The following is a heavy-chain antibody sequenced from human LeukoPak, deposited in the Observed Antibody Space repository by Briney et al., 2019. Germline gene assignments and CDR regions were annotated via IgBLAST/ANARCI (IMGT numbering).Heavy chain of an antibody. D-gene: IGHD2-15*01. V-gene: IGHV5-51*01. Sequence: GESLKISCKGSGYSFTNYWIGWVRQMPGKGLEWMGIIYPSDSDIRYSPSFQGQVTISADKSISTAYLQWSSLQASDTAMYYCARSGGTNWFDPWGQGTLVTVSS. CDR3: ARSGGTNWFDP. J-gene: IGHJ5*02. CDR1: GYSFTNYW. CDR2: IYPSDSDI.